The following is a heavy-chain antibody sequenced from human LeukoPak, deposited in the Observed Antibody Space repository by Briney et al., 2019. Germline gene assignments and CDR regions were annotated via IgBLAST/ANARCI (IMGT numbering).Heavy chain of an antibody. Sequence: GGSLRLSCAASGFTFSTYGMHWVRQAPGKGLEWVAVISYDGSSKYYADSVKGRFTISRDNSKNTLYLQMNSLRAEDTAVFYCAKDRHDYSNSFDYWGQGTLVTDSS. V-gene: IGHV3-30*18. CDR3: AKDRHDYSNSFDY. J-gene: IGHJ4*02. CDR2: ISYDGSSK. CDR1: GFTFSTYG. D-gene: IGHD4-11*01.